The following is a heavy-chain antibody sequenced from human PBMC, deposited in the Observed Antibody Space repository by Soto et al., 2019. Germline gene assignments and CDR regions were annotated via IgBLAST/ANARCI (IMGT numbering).Heavy chain of an antibody. CDR1: GFTVSTYY. CDR3: ARTSNSRGNNYFYYGLDV. CDR2: SYSGGST. J-gene: IGHJ6*02. D-gene: IGHD4-4*01. V-gene: IGHV3-53*01. Sequence: EVQLVESGGGLIQPGVSLRLSCAVSGFTVSTYYMSWVRQAPGKGLEWVSVSYSGGSTYYADSVRGRFTISRDSSKNTLHLQMNSRRAEDTAVYYCARTSNSRGNNYFYYGLDVWCQGTTVTVSS.